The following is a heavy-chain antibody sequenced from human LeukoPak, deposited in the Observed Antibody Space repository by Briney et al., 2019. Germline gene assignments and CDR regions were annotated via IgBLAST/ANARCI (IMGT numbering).Heavy chain of an antibody. D-gene: IGHD6-13*01. J-gene: IGHJ4*02. Sequence: PGGSLRLSCAASGFTFSSYWMSWVRQAPGKGLEWVASIKQDGSEKYYVDSVKGRFTISRDNAKNSLYLQMNSLRAEDTAVYYCAREERAAAGDYFDYWGQGTLVTVSS. CDR2: IKQDGSEK. CDR1: GFTFSSYW. CDR3: AREERAAAGDYFDY. V-gene: IGHV3-7*01.